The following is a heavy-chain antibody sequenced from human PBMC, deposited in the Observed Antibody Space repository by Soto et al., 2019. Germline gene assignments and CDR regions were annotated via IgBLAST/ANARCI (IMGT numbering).Heavy chain of an antibody. D-gene: IGHD2-21*01. V-gene: IGHV3-11*06. J-gene: IGHJ6*02. CDR3: ARWWGLGEQLAPPLSYYVMDV. Sequence: VHLVESGGGLVKPGGSLRLSCVASGFTFSDYYMSWIRQAPGKGLEWISYISSSSPYTNYADSVKGRFTISRDNAKNSLSLQMNSLRADDTAVYYCARWWGLGEQLAPPLSYYVMDVWGQGTTVTVS. CDR2: ISSSSPYT. CDR1: GFTFSDYY.